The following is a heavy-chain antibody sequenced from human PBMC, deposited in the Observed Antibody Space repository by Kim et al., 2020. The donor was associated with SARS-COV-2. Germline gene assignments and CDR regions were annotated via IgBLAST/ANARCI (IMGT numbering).Heavy chain of an antibody. CDR3: VRFKGERSWEIRLCWFDF. D-gene: IGHD3-16*01. J-gene: IGHJ4*02. V-gene: IGHV3-7*03. CDR1: GFTFSSSW. Sequence: GGSLRLSCAASGFTFSSSWMTWVCQAPEQGLEWVADINCDRKEKYYVDSVKGRLTISRENAKNSLYLQVNSLRAEDMTVYYCVRFKGERSWEIRLCWFDFWGQGTLVTVSS. CDR2: INCDRKEK.